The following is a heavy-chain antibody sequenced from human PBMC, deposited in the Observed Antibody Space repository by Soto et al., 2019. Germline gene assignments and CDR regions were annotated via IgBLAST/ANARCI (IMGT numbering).Heavy chain of an antibody. J-gene: IGHJ6*02. V-gene: IGHV3-23*01. CDR1: GFTFSSYA. CDR2: ISGSGGST. CDR3: AKAIVVVPAAAVYGMDV. D-gene: IGHD2-2*01. Sequence: PGGSLRLSCAASGFTFSSYAMSWVRQAPGKGLEWVSAISGSGGSTYYADSVKGRFTISRDNSKNTLYLQMNSLRAEDTAVYYCAKAIVVVPAAAVYGMDVWGQGTTVTVSS.